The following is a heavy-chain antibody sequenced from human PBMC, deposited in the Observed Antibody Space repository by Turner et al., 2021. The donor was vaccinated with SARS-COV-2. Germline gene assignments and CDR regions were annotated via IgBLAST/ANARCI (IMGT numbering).Heavy chain of an antibody. CDR2: IYDSGST. CDR3: SRQASIVRGSPFDP. V-gene: IGHV4-39*01. J-gene: IGHJ5*02. Sequence: QLQLQESGPGLVKPSETLSLTCTVSGGSISNSNYYGGWIRPPPGKGPEWIGSIYDSGSTYYNTSLKSRVTISVDTSKNQFSLKLSSVTAADTALYYCSRQASIVRGSPFDPWGQGTLVTVSS. D-gene: IGHD3-10*02. CDR1: GGSISNSNYY.